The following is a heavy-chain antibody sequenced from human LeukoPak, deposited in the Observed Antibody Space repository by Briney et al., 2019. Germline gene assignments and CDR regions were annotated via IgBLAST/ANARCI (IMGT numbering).Heavy chain of an antibody. CDR3: ARWVVATDHYLHMDV. V-gene: IGHV4-34*01. CDR2: INHSGST. J-gene: IGHJ6*03. CDR1: GWTFDGYY. D-gene: IGHD2-21*01. Sequence: SETLSLTCAAYGWTFDGYYRNWVRQPPGKGLEWIGEINHSGSTNYNPSLKSRVTISVDTSKNQFSLKLSSVTAADTAVYYCARWVVATDHYLHMDVGAKGPTVTVSS.